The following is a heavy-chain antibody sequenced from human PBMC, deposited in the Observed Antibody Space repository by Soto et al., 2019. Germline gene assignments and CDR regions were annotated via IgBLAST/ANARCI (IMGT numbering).Heavy chain of an antibody. CDR3: ARDPLGYSGPRYYYYYYGMDV. D-gene: IGHD5-12*01. V-gene: IGHV1-18*01. Sequence: ASVRVSFTPSAHTFSSLGISWLRQAPRQGLEWLGWISAYTGNTNYGQKFQGRVTMTRDTSTSTVYMELSSLRSEDTAVYYCARDPLGYSGPRYYYYYYGMDVWGQGTTVTVAS. CDR2: ISAYTGNT. J-gene: IGHJ6*02. CDR1: AHTFSSLG.